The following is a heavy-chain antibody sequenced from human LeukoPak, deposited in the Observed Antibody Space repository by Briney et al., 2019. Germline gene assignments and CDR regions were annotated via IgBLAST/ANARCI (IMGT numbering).Heavy chain of an antibody. CDR3: ARAPLRSPLDY. Sequence: PGGSLRLSCAASGFTFSSYWMSWVRQAPGKGLEWLANIKQDGSEKYYLDSVKGRFTISRDNAKKSLYLQMNTLRAEDTAVYYCARAPLRSPLDYWGQGTLVTVSS. CDR2: IKQDGSEK. V-gene: IGHV3-7*01. CDR1: GFTFSSYW. D-gene: IGHD2-8*01. J-gene: IGHJ4*02.